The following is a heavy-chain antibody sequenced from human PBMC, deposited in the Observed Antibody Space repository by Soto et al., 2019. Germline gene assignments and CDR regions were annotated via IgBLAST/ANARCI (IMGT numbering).Heavy chain of an antibody. D-gene: IGHD6-13*01. CDR3: ARIITAAGGRRYFDL. CDR1: GFTFSDYY. J-gene: IGHJ2*01. Sequence: QVQLVESGGGLVKPGGSLRLSCAASGFTFSDYYMSWIRQAPGKGLEWVSYINRSSSYTNYADSVKGRFTISRDNAKNSLDLQMNTLRAEDTAVYYCARIITAAGGRRYFDLWGRGTLVTVSS. V-gene: IGHV3-11*05. CDR2: INRSSSYT.